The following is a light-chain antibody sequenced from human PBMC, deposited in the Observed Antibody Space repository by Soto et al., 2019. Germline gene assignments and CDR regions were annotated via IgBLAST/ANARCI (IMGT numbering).Light chain of an antibody. CDR2: AAS. J-gene: IGKJ4*01. Sequence: DIQMTQSPSSLSASVGDRVTITCRSSQAIRNDVAWYQHKSGQAPTRLIYAASSLQSGVPSRFTGSGSGTEFTLAISSLQPEDFATYYCLQHNTYPLTFGGGTNVDI. V-gene: IGKV1-17*01. CDR1: QAIRND. CDR3: LQHNTYPLT.